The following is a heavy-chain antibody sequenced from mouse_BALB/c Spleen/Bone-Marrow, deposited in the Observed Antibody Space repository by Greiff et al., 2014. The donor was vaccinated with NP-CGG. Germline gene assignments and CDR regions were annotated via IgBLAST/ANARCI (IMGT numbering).Heavy chain of an antibody. Sequence: VQLKESGAELVRPGVSVKISCKGSGYTFTNNALHWVKQSRATSLEWIGIISTYYGDTTYNQKFRGKATMTVDKSSSTAYLKRARLTSEDAAIYYWARSGNVRNAMDDWGQGTSVTVSS. CDR1: GYTFTNNA. J-gene: IGHJ4*01. CDR3: ARSGNVRNAMDD. V-gene: IGHV1S137*01. D-gene: IGHD1-1*01. CDR2: ISTYYGDT.